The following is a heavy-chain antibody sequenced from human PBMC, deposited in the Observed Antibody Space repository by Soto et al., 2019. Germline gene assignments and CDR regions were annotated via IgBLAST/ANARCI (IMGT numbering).Heavy chain of an antibody. D-gene: IGHD3-22*01. CDR2: INPNSGGT. CDR3: ARDVRNYYYDSSGYYYYYYGMDV. V-gene: IGHV1-2*04. CDR1: GYTFTGYY. Sequence: GASVKVSCKASGYTFTGYYMHWVRQAPGQGLEWMGWINPNSGGTNYAQKFQGWVTMTRDTSISTAYMELSRLRSDDTAVYYCARDVRNYYYDSSGYYYYYYGMDVWGQGTTVTVSS. J-gene: IGHJ6*02.